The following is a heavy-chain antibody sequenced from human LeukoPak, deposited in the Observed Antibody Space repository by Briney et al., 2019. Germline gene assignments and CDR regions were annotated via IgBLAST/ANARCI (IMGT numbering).Heavy chain of an antibody. CDR1: GFTFDDYA. CDR2: ISWNSGSI. D-gene: IGHD6-19*01. CDR3: AKDIRVGIAVAGLDY. Sequence: GGSLRLFCAASGFTFDDYAMHWVRQAPGKGLEWVSGISWNSGSIGYADSVKGRFTISRDNAKNSLYLQMNSLRAEDTALYYCAKDIRVGIAVAGLDYWGQGTLVTVSS. V-gene: IGHV3-9*01. J-gene: IGHJ4*02.